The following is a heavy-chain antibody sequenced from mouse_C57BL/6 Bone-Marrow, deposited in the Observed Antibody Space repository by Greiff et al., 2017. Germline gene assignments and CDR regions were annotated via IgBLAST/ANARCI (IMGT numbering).Heavy chain of an antibody. Sequence: VQLQQSGPELVKPGASVKISCKASGYSFTGYYMNWVKQSPEKSLEWIGEINPSTGGTTYNQKFKAKATLTVDKSSSTAYMQLMSLISEDSAVDYWARHYGSSPEFAYWGQGTLVTVSA. CDR2: INPSTGGT. CDR3: ARHYGSSPEFAY. J-gene: IGHJ3*01. D-gene: IGHD1-1*01. CDR1: GYSFTGYY. V-gene: IGHV1-42*01.